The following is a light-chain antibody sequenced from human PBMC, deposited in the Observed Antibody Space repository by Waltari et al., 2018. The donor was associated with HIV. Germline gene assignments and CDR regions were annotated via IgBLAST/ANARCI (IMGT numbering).Light chain of an antibody. CDR3: EAWDDSLNGFV. V-gene: IGLV1-44*01. CDR1: SSNIGKNS. Sequence: QSVLTQPPSASGTPGQSVTISCSGSSSNIGKNSVHWYQQLPGAAPKVLIYINSQRPSGVPDRFSGSKSGTSAALAITGLHSEDEADYYFEAWDDSLNGFVFGTGTKVTV. J-gene: IGLJ1*01. CDR2: INS.